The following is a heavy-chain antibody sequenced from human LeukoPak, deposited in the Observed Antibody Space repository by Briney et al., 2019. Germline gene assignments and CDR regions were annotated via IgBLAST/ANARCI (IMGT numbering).Heavy chain of an antibody. CDR2: ISGDGDSR. D-gene: IGHD6-19*01. CDR3: ANVAGCSGWYGGNAFHI. Sequence: GGSMRLSSAASEFTFSNYAMSWVRQTPGKGLGWVSGISGDGDSRYYADSVNGRFTISRDNSKNTLYLQMNSLRDEDKALYYCANVAGCSGWYGGNAFHIGCQGTMVTVSS. V-gene: IGHV3-23*01. J-gene: IGHJ3*02. CDR1: EFTFSNYA.